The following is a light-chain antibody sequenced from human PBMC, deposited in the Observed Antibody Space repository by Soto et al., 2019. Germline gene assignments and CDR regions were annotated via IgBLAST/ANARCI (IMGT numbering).Light chain of an antibody. CDR2: GAA. CDR3: EEYGSSPMYS. V-gene: IGKV3-20*01. J-gene: IGKJ2*01. Sequence: EIVLTQSPGTLSLSPGERATLSCRASQSVSSSYLAWYQQKPGQAPRLLIYGAASRAAGIPDRFSGSGSGTDFTLTVSRLEPEDFGVYYGEEYGSSPMYSFGQGTKLEIK. CDR1: QSVSSSY.